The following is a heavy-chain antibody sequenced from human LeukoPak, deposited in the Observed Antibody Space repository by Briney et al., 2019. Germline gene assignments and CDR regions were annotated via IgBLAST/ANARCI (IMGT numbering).Heavy chain of an antibody. J-gene: IGHJ4*02. CDR3: ARDRLLWFGELSYYFDY. CDR1: GFTFSSYA. CDR2: ISGSGGST. V-gene: IGHV3-23*01. Sequence: GGSLRLSCAASGFTFSSYAMSWVRQAPGKGLEWVSAISGSGGSTYYADSVKGRFTISRDNSKNTLYLQMNSLRAEDTAVYYCARDRLLWFGELSYYFDYWGQGTLVTVSS. D-gene: IGHD3-10*01.